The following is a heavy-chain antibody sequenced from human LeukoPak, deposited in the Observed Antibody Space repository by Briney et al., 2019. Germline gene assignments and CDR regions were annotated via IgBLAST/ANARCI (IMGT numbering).Heavy chain of an antibody. CDR3: ARGVAQYGNPNYFDP. J-gene: IGHJ5*02. CDR1: GFIFSSYA. Sequence: GGSLRLSCAASGFIFSSYAMHWVRQAPGTGLEWVAVIWSDGSRQYYLDSVKGRFTISRDNSKNTLYLQMNSLRAEDTAVYSCARGVAQYGNPNYFDPWGRGTLVTVSS. CDR2: IWSDGSRQ. D-gene: IGHD2-15*01. V-gene: IGHV3-33*01.